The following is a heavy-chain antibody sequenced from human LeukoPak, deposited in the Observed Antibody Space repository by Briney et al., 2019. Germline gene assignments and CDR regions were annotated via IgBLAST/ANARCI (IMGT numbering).Heavy chain of an antibody. CDR3: ARDGSDGYSSGWYYFDY. Sequence: GASVKVSCKASGYTFTGYYMHWVRQAPGQGLEWMGWINPNSGGTNYAQKFQGRVTMTRDTSISTAYMELSRLRSDDTAVYYCARDGSDGYSSGWYYFDYWGQGTLVTVSS. V-gene: IGHV1-2*02. D-gene: IGHD6-19*01. J-gene: IGHJ4*02. CDR2: INPNSGGT. CDR1: GYTFTGYY.